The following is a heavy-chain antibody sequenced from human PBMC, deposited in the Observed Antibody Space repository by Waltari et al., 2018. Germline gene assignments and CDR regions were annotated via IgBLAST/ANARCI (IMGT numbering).Heavy chain of an antibody. Sequence: QVQLQESGPGLVKPSETLSLTCTVSGGSISSYYWSWIRQPPGKGLEWIGYIYYSGSTNYNPSLKSRVTISGETSKNQFSLKLSSVTAADTAGYYCASSTIVGALYYFDYWGQGTLVTVSS. V-gene: IGHV4-59*12. CDR1: GGSISSYY. D-gene: IGHD3-3*01. J-gene: IGHJ4*02. CDR2: IYYSGST. CDR3: ASSTIVGALYYFDY.